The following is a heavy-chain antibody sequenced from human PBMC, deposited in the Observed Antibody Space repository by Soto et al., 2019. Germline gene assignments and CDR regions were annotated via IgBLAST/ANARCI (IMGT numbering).Heavy chain of an antibody. CDR1: GGTFSSYT. J-gene: IGHJ4*02. V-gene: IGHV1-69*02. D-gene: IGHD2-2*01. CDR2: IIPILGIA. CDR3: ERGDLYCSSTSCYGPSDY. Sequence: QVQLVQSGAEVKKPGSSVKVSCKASGGTFSSYTIIWVRQAPGQGLEWMGRIIPILGIANYAQKFQGRVTITADKTTSTGYMKLSSLRSEDTAVYYFERGDLYCSSTSCYGPSDYWGQGTLVTVSS.